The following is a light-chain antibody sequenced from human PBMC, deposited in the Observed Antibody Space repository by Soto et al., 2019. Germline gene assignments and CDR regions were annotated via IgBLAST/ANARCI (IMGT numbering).Light chain of an antibody. CDR2: AAS. J-gene: IGKJ2*01. CDR1: QSVRSGY. Sequence: EIVLTQSPGTLSLSPGERVTLSCRASQSVRSGYLAWYQHKPGQAPRLRIYAASSRATGIPDRFSGSGSGTEFTLTISSLEPEDFAGYYCQQYGNSPPYTFGQGTKLEIK. CDR3: QQYGNSPPYT. V-gene: IGKV3-20*01.